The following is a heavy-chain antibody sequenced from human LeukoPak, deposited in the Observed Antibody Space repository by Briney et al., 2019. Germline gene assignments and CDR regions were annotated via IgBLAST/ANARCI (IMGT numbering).Heavy chain of an antibody. J-gene: IGHJ3*02. D-gene: IGHD1-26*01. CDR3: ARDLFGWELDGNDAFDI. CDR2: IKQDGSEK. CDR1: GFTFSSYG. V-gene: IGHV3-7*01. Sequence: PGGSLRLSCVASGFTFSSYGMNWVRQAPGKGLEWVANIKQDGSEKYYVDSVKGRFTISRDNAKNSLYLQMNSLRAEDTAVYYCARDLFGWELDGNDAFDIWGQGTMVTVSS.